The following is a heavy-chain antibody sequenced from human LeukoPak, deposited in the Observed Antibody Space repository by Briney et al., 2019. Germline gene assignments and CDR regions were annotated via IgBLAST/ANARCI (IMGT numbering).Heavy chain of an antibody. CDR1: GYSISSGYY. V-gene: IGHV4-38-2*01. J-gene: IGHJ4*02. CDR2: IYHSGST. D-gene: IGHD3-10*01. Sequence: SETLSLTCAVSGYSISSGYYWGWIRQPPEKGLEWIGSIYHSGSTYYNPSLKSRVTISVDTSKNQFSLKLSSVTAADTAVYYCAGSHTQLGYFDYWGQGTLVTVSS. CDR3: AGSHTQLGYFDY.